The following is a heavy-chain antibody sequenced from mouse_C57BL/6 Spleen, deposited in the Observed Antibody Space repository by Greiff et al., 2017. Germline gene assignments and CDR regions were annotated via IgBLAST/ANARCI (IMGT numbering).Heavy chain of an antibody. D-gene: IGHD1-1*01. CDR3: ARLYGSSHAMDY. V-gene: IGHV5-9*01. Sequence: EVQGVESGGGLVKPGGSLKLSCAASGFTFSSYTMSWVRQTPEKRLEWVATISGGGGNTDYPDSVKGRFTISRDNAKNTLYLQMSSLRSEDTALYYCARLYGSSHAMDYWGQGTSVTVSS. J-gene: IGHJ4*01. CDR2: ISGGGGNT. CDR1: GFTFSSYT.